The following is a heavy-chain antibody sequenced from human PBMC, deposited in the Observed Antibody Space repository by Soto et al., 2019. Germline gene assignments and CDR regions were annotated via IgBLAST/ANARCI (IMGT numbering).Heavy chain of an antibody. CDR1: GFTFSSYG. CDR3: AQGRALGGHLDGMAV. V-gene: IGHV3-30*18. Sequence: QVQLVESGGGVVQPGRSLRLSCAASGFTFSSYGMHWVRQDPGKGLEWVAVISYDGSNKNYADSLKGRFTISRDNSKSTPYLQMNSLRAEDTAVYYCAQGRALGGHLDGMAVWGQGTTVTVSS. D-gene: IGHD3-16*01. J-gene: IGHJ6*02. CDR2: ISYDGSNK.